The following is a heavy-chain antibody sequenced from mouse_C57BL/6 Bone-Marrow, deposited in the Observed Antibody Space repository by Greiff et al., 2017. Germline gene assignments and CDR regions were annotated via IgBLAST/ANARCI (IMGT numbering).Heavy chain of an antibody. D-gene: IGHD1-1*01. CDR2: IYPRDGST. V-gene: IGHV1-78*01. Sequence: VQLQQSDAELVKPGASVKISCKVSGYTFTDHTIHWMKQRPEQGLEWIGYIYPRDGSTKYNEKFKGKATLTADKSSSTAYMQLNSLTSEDSAVYVCARGCYGSSHYYAMDYWGQGTSVTVSS. J-gene: IGHJ4*01. CDR1: GYTFTDHT. CDR3: ARGCYGSSHYYAMDY.